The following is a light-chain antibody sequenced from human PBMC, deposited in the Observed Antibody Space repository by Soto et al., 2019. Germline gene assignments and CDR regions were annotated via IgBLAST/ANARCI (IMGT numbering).Light chain of an antibody. V-gene: IGKV3-20*01. CDR2: GAS. Sequence: EIVVAESPGTLSLSPGERATLSCRASQSVSSTYLAWYQHKLGQAPRLLIYGASSKASGIPDRFSGSGSGTDFTLTISRLEPEDFAVYYCQQYGSSPRSFGQGTKVDI. CDR1: QSVSSTY. J-gene: IGKJ1*01. CDR3: QQYGSSPRS.